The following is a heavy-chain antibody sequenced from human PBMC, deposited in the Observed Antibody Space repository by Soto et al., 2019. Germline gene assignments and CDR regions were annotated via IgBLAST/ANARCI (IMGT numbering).Heavy chain of an antibody. CDR1: GGSIHSSYW. J-gene: IGHJ4*02. CDR3: ARSFDY. Sequence: QVQLQESGPGLVKPSGTLSLICDVSGGSIHSSYWWSWVRQPPGRRLEWIGEIFHLGGATYNPSFESRVTISVDKAKNQFYLKLTSVTAADRAIYFCARSFDYWGPGILVTVSS. CDR2: IFHLGGA. V-gene: IGHV4-4*02.